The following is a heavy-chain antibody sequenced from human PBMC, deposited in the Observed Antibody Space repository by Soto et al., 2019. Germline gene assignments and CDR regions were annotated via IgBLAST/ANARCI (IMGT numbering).Heavy chain of an antibody. Sequence: QVQLQESGPGLLKPSQTLSLTCNVSGDSINNGEYYWSWFRQPPGKGLEWIGYIYYNEVTYYNPSLKSRPTISLETSKNQFSLQLTSVTAADPAVYYCARDHTVTTGAFDIWGPGTMVTVSS. CDR3: ARDHTVTTGAFDI. CDR2: IYYNEVT. CDR1: GDSINNGEYY. V-gene: IGHV4-30-4*01. D-gene: IGHD4-17*01. J-gene: IGHJ3*02.